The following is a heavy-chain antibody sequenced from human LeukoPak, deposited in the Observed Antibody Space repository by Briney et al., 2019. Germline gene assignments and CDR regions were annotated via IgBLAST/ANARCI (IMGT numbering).Heavy chain of an antibody. CDR3: AKGPALIVVVPAAPFDP. Sequence: GGSLRLSCAASGFTFSSYGMHWVRQAPGKGLEWVAFIRYNGSNKYYADSVKGRFTISRDNSKNTLYLQMNSLRAEDTAVYYCAKGPALIVVVPAAPFDPWGQGTLVTVSS. J-gene: IGHJ5*02. CDR1: GFTFSSYG. V-gene: IGHV3-30*02. CDR2: IRYNGSNK. D-gene: IGHD2-2*01.